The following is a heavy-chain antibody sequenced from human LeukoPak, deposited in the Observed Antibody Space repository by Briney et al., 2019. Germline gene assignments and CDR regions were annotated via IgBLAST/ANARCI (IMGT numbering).Heavy chain of an antibody. CDR3: ARVAAYYYDSSGLDY. J-gene: IGHJ4*02. CDR1: GFTFRRYS. V-gene: IGHV3-7*01. Sequence: QTGGSLRLSCATSGFTFRRYSMSWVRQAPGKGLEWVANIKQDGSEIYYVDSVKGRFTISRDNAKNSLYLQTNSLRAEDTAVYYCARVAAYYYDSSGLDYWGQGTLVTVSS. D-gene: IGHD3-22*01. CDR2: IKQDGSEI.